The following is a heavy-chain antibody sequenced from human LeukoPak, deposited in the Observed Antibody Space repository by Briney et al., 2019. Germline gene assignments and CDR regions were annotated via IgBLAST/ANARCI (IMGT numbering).Heavy chain of an antibody. CDR2: INPNSGGT. Sequence: GASVKVSCKASGYTFTGYYLHWVRQAPGPALEWMGWINPNSGGTNYAQKFQGRVTMTRDTSISTAYMELSRLRSDDTAVYYCARDQQQLGNFDYWGQGTLVTVSS. CDR1: GYTFTGYY. D-gene: IGHD6-13*01. CDR3: ARDQQQLGNFDY. J-gene: IGHJ4*02. V-gene: IGHV1-2*02.